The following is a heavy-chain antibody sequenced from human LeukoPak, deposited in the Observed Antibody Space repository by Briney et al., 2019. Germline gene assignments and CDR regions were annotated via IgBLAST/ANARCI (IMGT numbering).Heavy chain of an antibody. V-gene: IGHV4-34*01. D-gene: IGHD3-10*01. J-gene: IGHJ6*03. CDR2: INHSGST. CDR3: ARGPEDGSGSYYIGLYYYYYYYMDV. Sequence: PSETLSLTCAVYGGSFSGYYWSWIRQPPGKGLEWIGEINHSGSTNYNPSLKSRVTISVDTSKNQFSLKLSSVIAADTAVYYCARGPEDGSGSYYIGLYYYYYYYMDVWGKGTTVTVSS. CDR1: GGSFSGYY.